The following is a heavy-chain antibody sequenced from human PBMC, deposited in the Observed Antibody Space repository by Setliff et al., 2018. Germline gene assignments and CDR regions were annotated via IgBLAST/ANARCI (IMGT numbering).Heavy chain of an antibody. D-gene: IGHD2-2*01. CDR1: GYIFTNYW. J-gene: IGHJ3*01. Sequence: PGESLKISCKASGYIFTNYWIGWVRQMPGKGLEWMGVIYPGDSDTRYSPSFQGQVTISADKSINTAYLQWSSLKASDTAIYYCTRHEDRNKCTSSSCYRENDAFDVWGRGAMVTVSS. V-gene: IGHV5-51*01. CDR2: IYPGDSDT. CDR3: TRHEDRNKCTSSSCYRENDAFDV.